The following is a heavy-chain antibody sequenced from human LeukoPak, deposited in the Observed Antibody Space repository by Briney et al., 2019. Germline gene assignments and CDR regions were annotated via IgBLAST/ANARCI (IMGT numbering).Heavy chain of an antibody. CDR3: AADAGIRGSSSWYYFDY. CDR2: IVVGSGNT. D-gene: IGHD6-13*01. Sequence: SVKVSCKASGFTFTSSAVQWVRQARGQRLEWIGWIVVGSGNTNYAQKFQERVTITRDMSTSTAYMELSSLRSEDTAVYYCAADAGIRGSSSWYYFDYWGQGTLVTVSS. V-gene: IGHV1-58*01. J-gene: IGHJ4*02. CDR1: GFTFTSSA.